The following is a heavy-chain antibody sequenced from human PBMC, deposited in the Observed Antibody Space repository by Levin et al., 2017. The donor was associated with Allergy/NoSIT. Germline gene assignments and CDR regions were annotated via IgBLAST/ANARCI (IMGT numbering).Heavy chain of an antibody. CDR1: GFSFNSYW. CDR3: ASGGYCGGDCFDY. Sequence: LSLTCAASGFSFNSYWMSWVRQAPGKGLEWVANIKQDGSEKYYVDSVKGRFTISRDNAKNSLYLQMNSLRAEDTAVYYCASGGYCGGDCFDYWGQGTLVTVSS. V-gene: IGHV3-7*02. CDR2: IKQDGSEK. J-gene: IGHJ4*02. D-gene: IGHD2-21*01.